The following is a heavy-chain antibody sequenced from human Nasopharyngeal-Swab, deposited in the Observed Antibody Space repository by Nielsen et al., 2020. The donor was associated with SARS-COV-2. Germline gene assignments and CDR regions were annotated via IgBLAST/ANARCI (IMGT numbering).Heavy chain of an antibody. J-gene: IGHJ6*02. CDR1: GGTFSSYA. Sequence: SVKVSCRASGGTFSSYAISWVRQAPGQGLEWMGGIIPIFGTANYAQKFQGRVTITADESTSTAYMELSSLRSEDTAVYYCARFLWGDYRQTEALLASHYYYYGMDVWGQGTTVTVSS. CDR3: ARFLWGDYRQTEALLASHYYYYGMDV. D-gene: IGHD4-11*01. V-gene: IGHV1-69*13. CDR2: IIPIFGTA.